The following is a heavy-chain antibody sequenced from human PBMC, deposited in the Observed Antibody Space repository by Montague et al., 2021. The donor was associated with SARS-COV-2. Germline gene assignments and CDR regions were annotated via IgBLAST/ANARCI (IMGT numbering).Heavy chain of an antibody. V-gene: IGHV4-61*02. CDR2: IYTSGTT. D-gene: IGHD5-12*01. CDR3: ARAHSGSWAHLDN. CDR1: GGSISSGSYY. J-gene: IGHJ4*02. Sequence: TLSLTCTVSGGSISSGSYYRSWIRQPAGKGLEWIGRIYTSGTTVYXFSLKSRVTISVDTSKNQFSLKLTSVTAADTAVYYCARAHSGSWAHLDNWGQGSLVTVSS.